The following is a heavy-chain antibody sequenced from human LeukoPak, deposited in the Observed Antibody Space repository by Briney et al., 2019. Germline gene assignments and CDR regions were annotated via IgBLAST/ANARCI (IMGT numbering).Heavy chain of an antibody. J-gene: IGHJ4*02. Sequence: GGSLRLSCVASGFNFDKYAMHWVRQAPGKGLEWVSSISSSSSYIYYADSVKGRFTISRDNAKNSLYLQMNSLRAEDTAVYYCARDTTVYGDFDYWGQGTLVTVSS. CDR2: ISSSSSYI. CDR3: ARDTTVYGDFDY. CDR1: GFNFDKYA. V-gene: IGHV3-21*01. D-gene: IGHD4-17*01.